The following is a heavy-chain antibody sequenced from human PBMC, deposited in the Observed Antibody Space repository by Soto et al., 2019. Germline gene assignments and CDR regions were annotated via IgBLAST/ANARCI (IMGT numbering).Heavy chain of an antibody. D-gene: IGHD3-22*01. CDR3: ARALVTDYNSRDYHYYFAMYV. J-gene: IGHJ6*01. CDR2: VYHTGTT. CDR1: GGTVSGDDLY. Sequence: SETLSLTCVVSGGTVSGDDLYWSWIRHLPGKGLEWIANVYHTGTTYYNPSLKSRVSMSVDTSQNQFSLVLASVTDEDTAVYYCARALVTDYNSRDYHYYFAMYVWGQGTSVT. V-gene: IGHV4-31*11.